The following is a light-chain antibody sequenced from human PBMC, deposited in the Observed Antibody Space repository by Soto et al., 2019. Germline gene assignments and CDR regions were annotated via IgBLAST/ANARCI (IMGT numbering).Light chain of an antibody. CDR1: QSVRRH. CDR3: QQYNKWPPYT. Sequence: EIVMTQSPATLSVSPGESATLSCRASQSVRRHLAWYQQKPGQAPRLLIYGASTRATGIPARFSGSGSGTEFTLTISSLQSEDFAVYYCQQYNKWPPYTFGQGTKLEIK. CDR2: GAS. J-gene: IGKJ2*01. V-gene: IGKV3-15*01.